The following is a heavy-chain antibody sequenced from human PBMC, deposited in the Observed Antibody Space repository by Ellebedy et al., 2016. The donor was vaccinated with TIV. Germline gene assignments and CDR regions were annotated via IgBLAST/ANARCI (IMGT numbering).Heavy chain of an antibody. CDR2: ITSTSSSI. Sequence: GGSLRLSXAASGLTSSSYAMSWVRQAPGKGLEWVSSITSTSSSIYYGDSVKGRFTISRDNAKNSLFLQMNSLRAEDAAVYYCARAAPGSGFDYFYYMDVWGKGTTVTVSS. V-gene: IGHV3-21*06. D-gene: IGHD6-13*01. J-gene: IGHJ6*03. CDR1: GLTSSSYA. CDR3: ARAAPGSGFDYFYYMDV.